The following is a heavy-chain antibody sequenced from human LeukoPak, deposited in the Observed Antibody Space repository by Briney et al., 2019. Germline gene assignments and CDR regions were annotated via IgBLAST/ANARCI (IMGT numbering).Heavy chain of an antibody. V-gene: IGHV4-31*03. CDR1: GGSISSGGYY. D-gene: IGHD5-12*01. Sequence: SQTLSLTCTVSGGSISSGGYYWSWIRQRPGKGLEWIGYIYYSGSTYYNPSLKSRVTISVDTSKNQFSLKLSSVTAADTAVYYCARDRRGYSGYLHPWGQGTLVTVSS. J-gene: IGHJ5*02. CDR2: IYYSGST. CDR3: ARDRRGYSGYLHP.